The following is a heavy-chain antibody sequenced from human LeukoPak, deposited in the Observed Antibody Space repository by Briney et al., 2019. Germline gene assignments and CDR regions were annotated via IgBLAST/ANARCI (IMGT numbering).Heavy chain of an antibody. CDR2: ISSSSTYI. Sequence: GGSLRLSCAASGFTFSSYAMSWVRQAPGKGLEWVSSISSSSTYIYYADSVKGRFTISRDNAKNSLYLQMNSLRAEDTAVYYCAVRACTGGSCFSWGQGTLVTVSS. D-gene: IGHD2-15*01. V-gene: IGHV3-21*01. CDR3: AVRACTGGSCFS. CDR1: GFTFSSYA. J-gene: IGHJ1*01.